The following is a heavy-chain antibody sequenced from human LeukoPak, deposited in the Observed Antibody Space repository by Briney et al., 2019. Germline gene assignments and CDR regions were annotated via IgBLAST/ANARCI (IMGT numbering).Heavy chain of an antibody. CDR2: IKQDGSEK. V-gene: IGHV3-7*05. D-gene: IGHD3-22*01. CDR1: GFTFSSYW. J-gene: IGHJ4*02. CDR3: LSHYYDGSGYYYFDY. Sequence: PGGSLRLSCAASGFTFSSYWMSWVRQAPGKGLEWVANIKQDGSEKYYVDSVKGRFTISRDNAKNSLYLQMNSLRAEDTAVYYCLSHYYDGSGYYYFDYWGQGTLVTVSS.